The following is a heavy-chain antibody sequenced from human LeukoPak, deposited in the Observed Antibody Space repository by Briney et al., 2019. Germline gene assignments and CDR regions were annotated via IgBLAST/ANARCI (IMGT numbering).Heavy chain of an antibody. D-gene: IGHD2-15*01. V-gene: IGHV4-59*01. CDR2: IYYSGST. J-gene: IGHJ1*01. CDR3: ATTWAASGAQYFQH. CDR1: GGSMRSYY. Sequence: PSETLSLTCTVSGGSMRSYYWSWIRQPPREGLEWIGYIYYSGSTNYNPSLKSRVSISVDTSKNQFSLNLRSVTAADTAVYYCATTWAASGAQYFQHWGQGTLVTVSS.